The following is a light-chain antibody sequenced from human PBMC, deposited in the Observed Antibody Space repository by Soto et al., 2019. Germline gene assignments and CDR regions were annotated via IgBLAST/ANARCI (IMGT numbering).Light chain of an antibody. CDR2: DAS. CDR3: QQYGNSPST. J-gene: IGKJ2*02. CDR1: QSVSRY. Sequence: EIVLTQSPATLSLSPGQRATLSCRASQSVSRYLAWYQQKPGQAPRLVIYDASSRATGIPDRFSGTGSGTDVTLTISRLEPEDFAVYYCQQYGNSPSTFGQGTKLEIK. V-gene: IGKV3-20*01.